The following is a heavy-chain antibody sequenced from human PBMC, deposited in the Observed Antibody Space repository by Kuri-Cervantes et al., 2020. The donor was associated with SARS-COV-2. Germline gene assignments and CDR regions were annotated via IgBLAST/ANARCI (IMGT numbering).Heavy chain of an antibody. V-gene: IGHV5-51*01. J-gene: IGHJ3*02. CDR3: ARAFVVVPAASQGAFDI. Sequence: GESLKISCKGSGYSFTSYWIGWVRQMPGKGLEWMGIIYPGDSDTIYSPSFQGQVTISADKSISTAYLQWSSLKASDTAMYYFARAFVVVPAASQGAFDIWDQGTMVTVSS. D-gene: IGHD2-2*01. CDR1: GYSFTSYW. CDR2: IYPGDSDT.